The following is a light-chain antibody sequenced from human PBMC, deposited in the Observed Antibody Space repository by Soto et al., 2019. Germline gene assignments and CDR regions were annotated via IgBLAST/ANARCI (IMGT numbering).Light chain of an antibody. CDR3: QQTFGKPLVT. J-gene: IGKJ5*01. CDR1: ESIRIH. Sequence: DIQMTQSPSSLSASIGDRVSSMCRASESIRIHLNWYQQKPGKAPRLLIYAASRLQSGVPSRFSGTGAGTDFTLTISSLQPEDLAIYYCQQTFGKPLVTFGQGTRLEI. CDR2: AAS. V-gene: IGKV1-39*01.